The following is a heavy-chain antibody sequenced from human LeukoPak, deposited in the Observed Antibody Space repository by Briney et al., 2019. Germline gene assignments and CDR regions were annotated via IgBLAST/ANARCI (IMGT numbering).Heavy chain of an antibody. D-gene: IGHD1-26*01. CDR2: ISSSSSYI. Sequence: GGSLRLSCAASGFTFSSYSMNWVRQAPGKGLEWVSSISSSSSYIYYADSVKGRFTISRDNAKNSLYLQMNSLRAEDTAVYYCARDGTLDWFDPWGQGTLATVSS. V-gene: IGHV3-21*01. CDR1: GFTFSSYS. J-gene: IGHJ5*02. CDR3: ARDGTLDWFDP.